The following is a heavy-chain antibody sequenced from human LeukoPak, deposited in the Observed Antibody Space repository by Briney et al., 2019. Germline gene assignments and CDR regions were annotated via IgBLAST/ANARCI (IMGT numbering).Heavy chain of an antibody. CDR1: GFIFSDYY. CDR3: AAHYGGNSGY. Sequence: GGPLRLSCAASGFIFSDYYMSWIRQAPGKGLEWVSYISGSGTTIKNADSMKGRFTISRDNAKRSLYLHMNSLRAEDTAVYYCAAHYGGNSGYWGQGTLVTVSS. V-gene: IGHV3-11*01. J-gene: IGHJ4*02. D-gene: IGHD4-23*01. CDR2: ISGSGTTI.